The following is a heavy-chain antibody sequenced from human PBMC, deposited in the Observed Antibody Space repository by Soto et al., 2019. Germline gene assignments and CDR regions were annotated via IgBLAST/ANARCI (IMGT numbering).Heavy chain of an antibody. CDR2: FDPEDGET. Sequence: GASVKVSCKVSGYTLTELSMHWVRQAPGKGLEWMGGFDPEDGETIYAQKFQGRVTMTEDTSTDTAYMELSSLRSEDTAVYYCATAHIVATTPKANWFDPWGQGTLVTSPQ. D-gene: IGHD5-12*01. CDR1: GYTLTELS. V-gene: IGHV1-24*01. CDR3: ATAHIVATTPKANWFDP. J-gene: IGHJ5*02.